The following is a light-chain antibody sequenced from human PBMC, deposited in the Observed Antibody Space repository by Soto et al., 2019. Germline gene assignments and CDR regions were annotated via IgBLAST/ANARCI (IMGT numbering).Light chain of an antibody. CDR1: QTISTY. Sequence: DIPMTQSPSSLSASIGDRVTITCRATQTISTYLHWYQQKPGKAPNLLIYAASSLQGGLPSRYNRSGSGTAYNLTTSTLQPEDFATYHCQQSYSIPRTFGQATKV. CDR2: AAS. CDR3: QQSYSIPRT. J-gene: IGKJ1*01. V-gene: IGKV1-39*01.